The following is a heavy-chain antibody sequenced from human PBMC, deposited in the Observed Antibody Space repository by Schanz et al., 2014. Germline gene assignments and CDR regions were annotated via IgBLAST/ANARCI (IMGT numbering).Heavy chain of an antibody. CDR3: ARDHPHRGVTGYYNDV. J-gene: IGHJ6*02. Sequence: DVQLVESGGGLVKPGGSLRLSCAASGFTFSTYTMNWVRQAPGKGLEWVSSISSSSTYIYYTDSLKGRFTISRDNAKNSLYLQMNSLRDEDTAVYYCARDHPHRGVTGYYNDVWGQGTSVTVSS. CDR2: ISSSSTYI. CDR1: GFTFSTYT. V-gene: IGHV3-21*02. D-gene: IGHD3-9*01.